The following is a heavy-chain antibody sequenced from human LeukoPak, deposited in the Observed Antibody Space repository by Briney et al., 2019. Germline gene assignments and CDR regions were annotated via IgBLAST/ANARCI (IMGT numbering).Heavy chain of an antibody. V-gene: IGHV3-21*01. CDR1: GFTFSSYA. J-gene: IGHJ3*02. Sequence: PWGSLRLSCAASGFTFSSYAMNWVRQAPGKGLEWVSSISVNGHHIYYADSVKGRFTVSRDNSKNTLYLQMNSLRAEDTAVYYCAKVGWGSGYFGNDAFDIWGQGTMVTVSS. CDR2: ISVNGHHI. D-gene: IGHD3-22*01. CDR3: AKVGWGSGYFGNDAFDI.